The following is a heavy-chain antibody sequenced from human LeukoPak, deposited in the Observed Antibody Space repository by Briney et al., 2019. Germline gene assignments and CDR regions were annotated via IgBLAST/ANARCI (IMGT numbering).Heavy chain of an antibody. J-gene: IGHJ3*02. D-gene: IGHD3-22*01. V-gene: IGHV4-30-4*02. CDR1: GGSISSGDYY. CDR3: ARGAPYYYDRSKAFAI. Sequence: SETLSLTCTVSGGSISSGDYYWSWIRQPPGKGLEWIGCIYYSGSTYYNPSLKSRVTISVDTSKNQFSLKLSSVTAADTAVYYCARGAPYYYDRSKAFAIWGQGTMVTVSS. CDR2: IYYSGST.